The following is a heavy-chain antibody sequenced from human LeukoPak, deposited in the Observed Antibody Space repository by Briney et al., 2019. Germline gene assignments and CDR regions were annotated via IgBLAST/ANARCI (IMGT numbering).Heavy chain of an antibody. CDR3: ARDYGGYYGSWNRGDYYYYMDV. J-gene: IGHJ6*03. D-gene: IGHD3-10*01. V-gene: IGHV3-7*01. CDR1: GFTFSDYW. CDR2: IKQDESEE. Sequence: AGGSLRLSCAASGFTFSDYWMSWARQAPGKGLEWVANIKQDESEEYYVGSVKCRFTISRDNAKNSLYLQMSSLRAEDTAVYYCARDYGGYYGSWNRGDYYYYMDVWGKGTTVTVSS.